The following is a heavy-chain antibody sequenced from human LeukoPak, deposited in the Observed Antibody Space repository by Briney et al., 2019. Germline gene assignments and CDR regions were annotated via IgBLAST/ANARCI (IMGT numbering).Heavy chain of an antibody. D-gene: IGHD2-2*01. V-gene: IGHV3-30*04. CDR3: ARDRYCSSTSCYFTIRNWFDP. J-gene: IGHJ5*02. CDR2: ISYDGSNK. Sequence: PGGSLRLSCAVSGFTFSSYAMSWVRQAAGKGLEWVAVISYDGSNKYYADSVKGRFTISRDNSKNTLYLQMNSLRAEDTAVYYCARDRYCSSTSCYFTIRNWFDPWGQGTLVTVSS. CDR1: GFTFSSYA.